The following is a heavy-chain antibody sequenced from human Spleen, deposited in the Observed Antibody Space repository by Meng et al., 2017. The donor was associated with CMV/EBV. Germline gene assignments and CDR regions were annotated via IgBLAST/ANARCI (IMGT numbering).Heavy chain of an antibody. D-gene: IGHD3-22*01. Sequence: FGDFYINWFRQDPGKWLEWVSYISKTGTTTYYAESVKGRFSISRDNAKNTLYLQMNSLRGEDTAMYYCARDGWDSSGYGVGALAFDYWGQGILVTVSS. J-gene: IGHJ4*02. V-gene: IGHV3-11*04. CDR3: ARDGWDSSGYGVGALAFDY. CDR1: FGDFY. CDR2: ISKTGTTT.